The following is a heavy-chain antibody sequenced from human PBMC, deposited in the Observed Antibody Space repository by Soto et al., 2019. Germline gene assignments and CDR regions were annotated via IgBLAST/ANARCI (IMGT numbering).Heavy chain of an antibody. CDR3: AKEPLKTPVTGPVDC. J-gene: IGHJ4*02. CDR1: GFTFSSYA. CDR2: ISGSGGST. V-gene: IGHV3-23*01. Sequence: EVQLLESGGGLVQPGGSQRLSCTASGFTFSSYALSWVRQAPGKGLEWVSSISGSGGSTYYADSVKGRVTISRDNSKNTLYLQMSSLRAEDTAVYYCAKEPLKTPVTGPVDCWGQGTVVTVSS. D-gene: IGHD2-2*01.